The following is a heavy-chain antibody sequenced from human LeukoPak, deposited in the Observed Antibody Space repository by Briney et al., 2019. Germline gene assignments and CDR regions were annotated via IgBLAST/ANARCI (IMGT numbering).Heavy chain of an antibody. J-gene: IGHJ5*02. Sequence: GESLKISCKGSGYSFTSYWIGWVRQMPGKGLEWMGIIYPGDSDTRYSPSFQGQVTISADKSISTAYLQWSSLKASDTAMYYCARSDMLEYCSGGSCSNWFDPWGQGTLVTVSS. V-gene: IGHV5-51*01. CDR1: GYSFTSYW. D-gene: IGHD2-15*01. CDR3: ARSDMLEYCSGGSCSNWFDP. CDR2: IYPGDSDT.